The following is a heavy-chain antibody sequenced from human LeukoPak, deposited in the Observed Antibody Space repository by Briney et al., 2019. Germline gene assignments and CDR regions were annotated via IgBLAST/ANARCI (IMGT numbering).Heavy chain of an antibody. CDR1: GFTFDNYA. V-gene: IGHV3-9*01. CDR2: ISWNSGTI. J-gene: IGHJ1*01. D-gene: IGHD6-19*01. CDR3: ARAYKDRSLAGKKEFFQH. Sequence: GGSLRLSCAASGFTFDNYAMDWVRQVPGKGLEWISLISWNSGTIVYADSVKGRFTISRDNANNFVYLQMNSLRAEDTALYYCARAYKDRSLAGKKEFFQHWGQGTLVTVSS.